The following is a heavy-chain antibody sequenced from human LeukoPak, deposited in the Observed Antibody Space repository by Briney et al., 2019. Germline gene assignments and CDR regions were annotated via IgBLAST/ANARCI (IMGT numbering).Heavy chain of an antibody. CDR3: AKDLGRYRNNFFDY. D-gene: IGHD1-26*01. J-gene: IGHJ4*02. Sequence: GGSLRLSCAASGFTFSNYWMSWVRQAPGKGLEWVANIKQDGSEKYYVDSVKGRFTISRDDSKNTLYLQMNSLRADDTAVYYCAKDLGRYRNNFFDYWGQGNLVTVSS. CDR1: GFTFSNYW. CDR2: IKQDGSEK. V-gene: IGHV3-7*05.